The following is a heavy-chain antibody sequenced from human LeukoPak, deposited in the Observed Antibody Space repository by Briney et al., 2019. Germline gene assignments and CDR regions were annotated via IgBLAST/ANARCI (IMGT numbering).Heavy chain of an antibody. CDR3: ARGLGGNIRVRYYYYGMDV. CDR2: INHSGSI. D-gene: IGHD4-23*01. Sequence: SETLSLTCAVYGGSFSDYYWSWIRQPPGKGLEWIGEINHSGSINYNPSLKSRVTISVDTSKNQFSLNLSSVTAADTAVYYCARGLGGNIRVRYYYYGMDVWGQGTTVTVSS. J-gene: IGHJ6*02. CDR1: GGSFSDYY. V-gene: IGHV4-34*01.